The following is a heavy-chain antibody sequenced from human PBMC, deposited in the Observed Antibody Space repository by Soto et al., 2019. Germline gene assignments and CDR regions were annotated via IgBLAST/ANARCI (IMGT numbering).Heavy chain of an antibody. D-gene: IGHD2-15*01. J-gene: IGHJ5*02. CDR2: ISYDGSNK. CDR1: GFTFRGYA. Sequence: GGSLRLSCGASGFTFRGYAMHWVRQTPGKGLEWVAVISYDGSNKHYADSVKGRFSISRDNSKNMLYLQMDSLSTEDTAIYYCARVLLTPSTHHDRWGQGTLVTVSS. V-gene: IGHV3-30-3*01. CDR3: ARVLLTPSTHHDR.